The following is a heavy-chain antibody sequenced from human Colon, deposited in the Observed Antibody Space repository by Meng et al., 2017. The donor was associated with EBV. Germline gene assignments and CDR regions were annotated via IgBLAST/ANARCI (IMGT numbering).Heavy chain of an antibody. CDR3: ARAPYNWNDEGWFDP. CDR2: INPNSGGT. CDR1: GYTFTGYY. Sequence: QGLLVRSGAEVKKPGASVKVSCKASGYTFTGYYIHWVRQAPGQGLEWMGWINPNSGGTNYAQKFQGRVTMTRDTSISTAYMELSRLRSDDTAVYYCARAPYNWNDEGWFDPWGQGTLVTVSS. J-gene: IGHJ5*02. D-gene: IGHD1-20*01. V-gene: IGHV1-2*02.